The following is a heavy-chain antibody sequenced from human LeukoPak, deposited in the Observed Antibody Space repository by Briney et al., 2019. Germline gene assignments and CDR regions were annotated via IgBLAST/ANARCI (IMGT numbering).Heavy chain of an antibody. CDR3: AKGVIVVVVPAAIDY. CDR1: GFTFSSYA. D-gene: IGHD2-15*01. Sequence: GGSLRLSCAASGFTFSSYAMSWVRQAQGKGLEWVSAISGIGGSTYYADSVKGRFTISRDNSKNTLYLQMNSLRAEDTAVYYCAKGVIVVVVPAAIDYWGQGTLVTVSS. J-gene: IGHJ4*02. CDR2: ISGIGGST. V-gene: IGHV3-23*01.